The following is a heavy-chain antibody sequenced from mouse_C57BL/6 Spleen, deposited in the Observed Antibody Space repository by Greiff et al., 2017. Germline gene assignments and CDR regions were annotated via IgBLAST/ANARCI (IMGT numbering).Heavy chain of an antibody. CDR2: INPNYGTT. D-gene: IGHD2-3*01. J-gene: IGHJ4*01. V-gene: IGHV1-39*01. Sequence: EVKLMESGPELVKPGASVKISCKASGYSFTDYYMNWVKQSHGKSLEWIGVINPNYGTTSYNQKFKGKATLTVDQSSSTAYMQLNSLTSEDSAVYYCARSGLLRQGAMGDWGQGTSVTAAS. CDR1: GYSFTDYY. CDR3: ARSGLLRQGAMGD.